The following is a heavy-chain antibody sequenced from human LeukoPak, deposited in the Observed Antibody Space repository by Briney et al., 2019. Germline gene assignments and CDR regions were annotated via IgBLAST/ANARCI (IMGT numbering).Heavy chain of an antibody. CDR2: ISGSGGST. V-gene: IGHV3-23*01. D-gene: IGHD1-26*01. CDR1: GFTFSSYG. J-gene: IGHJ6*03. CDR3: ARALVGATPMGYYYYYMDV. Sequence: GGSLRLSCAASGFTFSSYGMSWVRQAPGKGLEWVSAISGSGGSTYYADSVKGRFTISRDNSKNTLYLQMNSLRAEDTAVYYCARALVGATPMGYYYYYMDVWGKGTTVIVSS.